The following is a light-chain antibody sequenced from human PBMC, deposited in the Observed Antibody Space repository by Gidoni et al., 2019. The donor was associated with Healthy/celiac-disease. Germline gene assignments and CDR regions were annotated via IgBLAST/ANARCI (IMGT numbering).Light chain of an antibody. CDR3: QQSYSTPWT. CDR2: AAS. Sequence: DIQMTQSPSSLSASVGDRVTITCRASQSISSYLNWYQQKPGKAPKLLIYAASSLQSWVPSRFSGSGSGTDFTLTISSLQPEDFATYYWQQSYSTPWTFGQGTKVEIK. V-gene: IGKV1-39*01. CDR1: QSISSY. J-gene: IGKJ1*01.